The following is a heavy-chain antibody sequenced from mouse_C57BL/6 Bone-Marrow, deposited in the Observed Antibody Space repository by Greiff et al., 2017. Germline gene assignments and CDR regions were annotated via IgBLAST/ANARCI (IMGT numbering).Heavy chain of an antibody. CDR1: GFTFSSYG. CDR3: ASFSHWCLDV. J-gene: IGHJ1*03. CDR2: ISSGGSYT. Sequence: EVKVVESGGDLVKPGGSLKLSCAASGFTFSSYGMSWVRQTPDKRLEWVATISSGGSYTYYPDSVKGRFTISRDNAKNTLYLQMSSLKSEDTAMYYCASFSHWCLDVWGTGTAVTVTA. V-gene: IGHV5-6*01.